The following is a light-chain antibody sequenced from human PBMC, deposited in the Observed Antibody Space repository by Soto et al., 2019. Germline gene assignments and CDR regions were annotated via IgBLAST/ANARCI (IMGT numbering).Light chain of an antibody. CDR3: QQCGGSPLFS. V-gene: IGKV3-20*01. Sequence: EIVLTQSPDTLSLSPGERATLSCTASESVTSSCLAWYQRKPGQAPRLLIHTTSTRATDIPDRFSGSWSGTDFPLTISRLEPEDFAVYYCQQCGGSPLFSFGPGTRVDI. J-gene: IGKJ3*01. CDR2: TTS. CDR1: ESVTSSC.